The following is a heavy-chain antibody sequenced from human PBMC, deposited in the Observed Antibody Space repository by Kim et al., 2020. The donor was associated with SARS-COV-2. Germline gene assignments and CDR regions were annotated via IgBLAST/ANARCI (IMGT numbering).Heavy chain of an antibody. V-gene: IGHV3-30*04. CDR1: GFTFSSYA. Sequence: GGSLRLSCAASGFTFSSYAMHWVRQAPGKGLEWVAVISYDGSNKYYADSVKGRFTISRDNSKNTLYLQMNSLRAEDTAVYYCARGGSGYGRFDYWGQRT. D-gene: IGHD5-12*01. CDR3: ARGGSGYGRFDY. CDR2: ISYDGSNK. J-gene: IGHJ4*02.